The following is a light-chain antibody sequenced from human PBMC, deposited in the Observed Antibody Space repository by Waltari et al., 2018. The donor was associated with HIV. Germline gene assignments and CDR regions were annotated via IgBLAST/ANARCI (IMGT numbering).Light chain of an antibody. CDR1: STDFSPRNY. Sequence: QSGLTQPASISASLGQSITISCIASSTDFSPRNYTSWFQHHPDKAPHLLIYDDNIRPSGIPFRLSGSRSGNTASLTISGLQVDDEGDYYCSSYMNSGSLVFGGGTKVTVL. J-gene: IGLJ3*02. CDR3: SSYMNSGSLV. CDR2: DDN. V-gene: IGLV2-14*01.